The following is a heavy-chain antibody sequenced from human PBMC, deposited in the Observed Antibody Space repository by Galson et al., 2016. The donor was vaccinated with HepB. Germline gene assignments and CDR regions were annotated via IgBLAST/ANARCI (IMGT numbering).Heavy chain of an antibody. J-gene: IGHJ6*02. CDR3: ARFTELLGYFGMDV. V-gene: IGHV4-59*01. D-gene: IGHD1-26*01. CDR1: GDSISSYY. Sequence: ETLSLTCTVSGDSISSYYWTWIRQPPGKGLEWIGFNYNNDNTNYNPSLKSRVTISLDTSARQFSLILRSVTAADTAIYYCARFTELLGYFGMDVWGQGTTVIVSS. CDR2: NYNNDNT.